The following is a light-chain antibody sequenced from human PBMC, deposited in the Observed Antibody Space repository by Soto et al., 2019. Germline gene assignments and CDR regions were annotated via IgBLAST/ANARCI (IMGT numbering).Light chain of an antibody. CDR1: QSISRF. CDR3: QQSYSPPPIT. V-gene: IGKV1-39*01. Sequence: DIQMTQSPSSLSASVGDRVTITCRASQSISRFLNWYQQKPGKAPKLLIYDASSLQSGVPSRFSGSGSGTDFTLTISSLQPGDFATYYCQQSYSPPPITFGQGTRLEIK. J-gene: IGKJ5*01. CDR2: DAS.